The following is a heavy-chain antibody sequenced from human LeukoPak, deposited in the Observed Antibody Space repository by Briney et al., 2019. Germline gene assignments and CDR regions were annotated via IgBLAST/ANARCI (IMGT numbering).Heavy chain of an antibody. Sequence: GGSLRLSCAPSGFSFSTYWMSWVRQAPGKGLEWVANIKEDGSQKYYVDSVKGRFTIFRDDAKNSLSLQMNSLRADDTAVYYCARRYCSGGSCYSFRGDWFDPWGQGTLVTVSS. CDR1: GFSFSTYW. CDR3: ARRYCSGGSCYSFRGDWFDP. J-gene: IGHJ5*02. CDR2: IKEDGSQK. D-gene: IGHD2-15*01. V-gene: IGHV3-7*03.